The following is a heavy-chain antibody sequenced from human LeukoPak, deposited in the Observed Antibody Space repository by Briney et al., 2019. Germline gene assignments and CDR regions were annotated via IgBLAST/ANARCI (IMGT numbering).Heavy chain of an antibody. D-gene: IGHD3-10*01. Sequence: GGSLRLSCAASGFTFSSYAMSWVRQAPGKGLEWVSAISGSGGSTYYADSVKGRFTISRDNSKNTLYLQTNSLRAEDTAVYYCAKDRAPYGSGSYFDYLDYWGQGTLVTVSS. J-gene: IGHJ4*02. CDR1: GFTFSSYA. V-gene: IGHV3-23*01. CDR2: ISGSGGST. CDR3: AKDRAPYGSGSYFDYLDY.